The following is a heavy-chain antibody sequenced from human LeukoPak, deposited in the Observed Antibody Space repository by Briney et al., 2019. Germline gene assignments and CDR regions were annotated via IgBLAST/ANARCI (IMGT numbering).Heavy chain of an antibody. CDR1: GGTFSSYA. D-gene: IGHD2-15*01. J-gene: IGHJ6*03. Sequence: GASVKVSCKASGGTFSSYAISWVRQAPGQGLEWMGGIIPIFGTANYAKKFQGRLTITADESTSTAYMELSSLRSEDTAVYYCASTSGPGGYCSGGSCYYYYMDVWGKGTTVTVSS. CDR3: ASTSGPGGYCSGGSCYYYYMDV. V-gene: IGHV1-69*13. CDR2: IIPIFGTA.